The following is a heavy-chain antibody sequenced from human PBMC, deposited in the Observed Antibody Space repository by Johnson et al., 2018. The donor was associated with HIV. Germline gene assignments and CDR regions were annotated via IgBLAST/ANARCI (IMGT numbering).Heavy chain of an antibody. CDR3: ARDDGGGGDAFDI. CDR2: ISYDGSNK. V-gene: IGHV3-30*04. CDR1: GFTFSSYA. D-gene: IGHD2-15*01. Sequence: VQLVESGGGVVQPGRSLRLSCAASGFTFSSYAMHWVRQAPGKGLEWVAVISYDGSNKYYADSVKGRFTISRDNSKNTLYLQMNSLRAEDTAVYYCARDDGGGGDAFDIWGQGTMVTVSS. J-gene: IGHJ3*02.